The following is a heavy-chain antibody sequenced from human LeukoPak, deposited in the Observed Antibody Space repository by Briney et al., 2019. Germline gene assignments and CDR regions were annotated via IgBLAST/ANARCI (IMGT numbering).Heavy chain of an antibody. V-gene: IGHV4-4*07. CDR1: GGSISTNY. J-gene: IGHJ4*02. CDR3: ARGTFDSSGYYLFDY. D-gene: IGHD3-22*01. Sequence: PSETLSLTFTVSGGSISTNYWGWVRQPAGKGLEWIGRIYNSGNTNYSPSLEGRVTMSADTSKNQFSLKLSSVTAADTAVCYCARGTFDSSGYYLFDYWGQGTLVTVSS. CDR2: IYNSGNT.